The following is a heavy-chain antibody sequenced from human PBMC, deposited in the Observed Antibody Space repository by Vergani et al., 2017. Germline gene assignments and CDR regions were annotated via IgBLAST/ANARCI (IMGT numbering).Heavy chain of an antibody. CDR3: VKDAGSYENFFAS. V-gene: IGHV3-23*01. J-gene: IGHJ4*02. Sequence: EVQLLESGGSLKQPGGSVRLSCAASGFTFSTYAMHWVRQAPGKGLEWVSALTGGGGSTYYADSFKGRFIISRDNSRDTLYLQMNSLRPEDTATYYCVKDAGSYENFFASWGQGPLVTVSS. CDR2: LTGGGGST. D-gene: IGHD1-26*01. CDR1: GFTFSTYA.